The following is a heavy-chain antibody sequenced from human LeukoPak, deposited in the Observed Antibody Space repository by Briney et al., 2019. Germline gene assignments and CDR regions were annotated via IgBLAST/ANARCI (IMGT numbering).Heavy chain of an antibody. V-gene: IGHV3-7*01. D-gene: IGHD1-1*01. CDR2: INQDGSEK. CDR3: ARDLDDSWNASPPGF. Sequence: GGSLRLSCAASGFTFSYYWMIWVRQAPGKGLEWVANINQDGSEKYYVDSVKGRFTISRDNAKNSLYLRLNSMRADDTAVYYGARDLDDSWNASPPGFWGQGTLVTVSS. J-gene: IGHJ4*02. CDR1: GFTFSYYW.